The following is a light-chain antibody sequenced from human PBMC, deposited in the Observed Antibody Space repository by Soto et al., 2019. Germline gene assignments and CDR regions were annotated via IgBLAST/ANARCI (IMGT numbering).Light chain of an antibody. J-gene: IGKJ3*01. CDR1: ERLVYSDGDTF. CDR3: MQAIYWPFT. CDR2: KVS. V-gene: IGKV2-30*01. Sequence: DVVLTQSPLFLPVTLGQPASISFRSSERLVYSDGDTFLSWFQQRPGQSPRRLIYKVSNRDTGVPVRFSGSGSGTDFTLKISRVEAEDVGVYFCMQAIYWPFTFGPGTKVDIK.